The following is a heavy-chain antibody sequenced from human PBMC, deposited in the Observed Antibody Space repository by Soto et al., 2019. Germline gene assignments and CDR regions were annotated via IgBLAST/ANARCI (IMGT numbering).Heavy chain of an antibody. J-gene: IGHJ4*02. CDR2: ISYDGSNK. CDR3: ARRGPHSSGYYYFDY. CDR1: GFTFSSYA. Sequence: GGSLRLSCAASGFTFSSYAMHWVRQAPGKGLEWVAVISYDGSNKYYADSVKGRFTISRDNSKNTLYLQMNSLRAEDTAVYYCARRGPHSSGYYYFDYWGQGTLVTVSS. V-gene: IGHV3-30-3*01. D-gene: IGHD3-22*01.